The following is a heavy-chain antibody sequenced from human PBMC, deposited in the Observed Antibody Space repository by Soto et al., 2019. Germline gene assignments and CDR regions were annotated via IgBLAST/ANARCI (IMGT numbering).Heavy chain of an antibody. V-gene: IGHV4-59*02. CDR2: IDISGNT. Sequence: QVQLQESGPGLVKPSETLSLSCTVSGDSVRSYYWSWIRQLPGRGLEWIGYIDISGNTNYNPSLKSRVTISRDTSKNQFSLNLKSVTAADTAVYYCARGVLRYYRYGMDVWGQGTTVTVSS. J-gene: IGHJ6*02. CDR3: ARGVLRYYRYGMDV. CDR1: GDSVRSYY.